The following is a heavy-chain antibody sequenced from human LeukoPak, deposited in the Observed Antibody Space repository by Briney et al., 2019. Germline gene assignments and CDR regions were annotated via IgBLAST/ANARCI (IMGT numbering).Heavy chain of an antibody. Sequence: SETLSLTCAVYGGSFSPYYWSWIRQSPDKGLEWIGEINHSRRTNYNPSLKSRVTISVDTSKNQFSLKLSSVTAADTAVYYCARAGVVPAAMKKVGYFDLWGRGTLVTVSS. CDR2: INHSRRT. J-gene: IGHJ2*01. CDR1: GGSFSPYY. CDR3: ARAGVVPAAMKKVGYFDL. V-gene: IGHV4-34*01. D-gene: IGHD2-2*01.